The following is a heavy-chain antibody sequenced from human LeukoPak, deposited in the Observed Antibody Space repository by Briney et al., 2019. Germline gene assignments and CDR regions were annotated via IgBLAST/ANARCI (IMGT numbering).Heavy chain of an antibody. J-gene: IGHJ4*02. CDR1: GVTFSSYA. D-gene: IGHD6-13*01. Sequence: GGSLRLSCAASGVTFSSYAMSWVRQAPGKGLEWVSTISDGGGRTYYADSVKGRFTISRDNSKNTLYLQMNSLRAEDTAVYYCAKLWTEQQPGESGYFDYWGQGTLVTVSS. CDR2: ISDGGGRT. V-gene: IGHV3-23*01. CDR3: AKLWTEQQPGESGYFDY.